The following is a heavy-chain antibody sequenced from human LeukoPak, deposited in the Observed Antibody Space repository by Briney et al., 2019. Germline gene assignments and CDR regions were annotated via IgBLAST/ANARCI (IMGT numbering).Heavy chain of an antibody. CDR2: IWYDGSNK. CDR1: GFXFSRFG. CDR3: ARDTSSRGYTPDY. J-gene: IGHJ4*02. D-gene: IGHD2-2*02. Sequence: PGRSLRLSCAGSGFXFSRFGIHWVRQAPGKGLEWVAVIWYDGSNKYYAESVKGRFTSSRDNSKNTLYLQMNSLRAEDTAVYYCARDTSSRGYTPDYWGQGTLVTVSS. V-gene: IGHV3-33*01.